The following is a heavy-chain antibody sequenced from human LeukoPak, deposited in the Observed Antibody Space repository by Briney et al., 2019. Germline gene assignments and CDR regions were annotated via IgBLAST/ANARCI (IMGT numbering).Heavy chain of an antibody. Sequence: SVKVSCKASGDTFSNYAISWVRQAPGQGLEWVGRIISSLGTPNYAQKFQGRVTITADRSTTTAYMELSSLRFEDTAVYYCARAGSSRFSVPYYFNYWGQGTPVTVSS. V-gene: IGHV1-69*04. J-gene: IGHJ4*02. CDR3: ARAGSSRFSVPYYFNY. CDR1: GDTFSNYA. D-gene: IGHD6-13*01. CDR2: IISSLGTP.